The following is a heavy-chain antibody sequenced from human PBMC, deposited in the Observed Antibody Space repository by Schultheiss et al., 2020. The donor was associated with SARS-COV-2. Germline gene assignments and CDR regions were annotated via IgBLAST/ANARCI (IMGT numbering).Heavy chain of an antibody. V-gene: IGHV4-59*10. CDR2: IYTSGST. D-gene: IGHD4-17*01. J-gene: IGHJ4*02. Sequence: SETLSLTCAVYGGSFSGYYWSWIRQPAGKGLEWIGRIYTSGSTNYNPSLKSRVTISVDTSKNQFSLKLSSVTAADTAVYYCARQNGDSPFDYWGQGTLVTVSS. CDR3: ARQNGDSPFDY. CDR1: GGSFSGYY.